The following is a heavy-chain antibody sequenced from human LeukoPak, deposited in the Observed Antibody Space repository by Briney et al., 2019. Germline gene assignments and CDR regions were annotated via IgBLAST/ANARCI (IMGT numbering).Heavy chain of an antibody. Sequence: ASVKVSCKASGYTFTGYYMHWVRQAPGQGLEWMGWINPNSGGTNYAQKFQGRVTMTRDTSISTAYMELSRLRSDDTAVYYCAREVAARPDYYYYMDVWGKGTTVTVSS. CDR3: AREVAARPDYYYYMDV. J-gene: IGHJ6*03. D-gene: IGHD6-6*01. CDR1: GYTFTGYY. V-gene: IGHV1-2*02. CDR2: INPNSGGT.